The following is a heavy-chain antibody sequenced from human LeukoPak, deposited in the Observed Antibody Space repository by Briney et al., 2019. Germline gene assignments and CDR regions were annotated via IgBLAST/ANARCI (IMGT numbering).Heavy chain of an antibody. CDR2: LSSNGGST. D-gene: IGHD3-10*01. J-gene: IGHJ4*02. CDR1: GFTFSSYA. V-gene: IGHV3-64*01. Sequence: PGGSLRLSCAASGFTFSSYAMHWVRQAPGKGLEYVSALSSNGGSTYYANSVKGRFTISRDNSKNTLYLQMGSLRAEDMAVYYCARGDYYGSGSYYNPLDYWGQGTLVTVSS. CDR3: ARGDYYGSGSYYNPLDY.